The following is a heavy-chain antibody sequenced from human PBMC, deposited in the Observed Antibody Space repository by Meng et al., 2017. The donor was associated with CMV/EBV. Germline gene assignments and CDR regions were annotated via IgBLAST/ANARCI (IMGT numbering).Heavy chain of an antibody. CDR1: GYSFTSYW. Sequence: CKGSGYSFTSYWIGWVRQMPGKGLEWMGIIYPGDSDTRYSPSFQGQVTISADKSISTAYLQWSSLKASDTAMYYCASTTGSDIGDFDYWGQGTLVTVSS. V-gene: IGHV5-51*01. CDR2: IYPGDSDT. D-gene: IGHD1-26*01. CDR3: ASTTGSDIGDFDY. J-gene: IGHJ4*02.